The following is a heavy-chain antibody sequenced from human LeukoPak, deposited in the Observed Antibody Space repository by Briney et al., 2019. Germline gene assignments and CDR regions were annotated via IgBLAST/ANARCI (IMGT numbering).Heavy chain of an antibody. V-gene: IGHV3-23*01. CDR2: IIYDGRHT. J-gene: IGHJ4*02. CDR3: AKDGLSYDGSTHVYYFQS. CDR1: GFTFRMYA. D-gene: IGHD3-22*01. Sequence: GSLRLSCTAPGFTFRMYAMSWVRQAPGKGLESVASIIYDGRHTYYAASVKGRFTISRDNSQNTLYLQMNSLRAEDTALYYCAKDGLSYDGSTHVYYFQSLGQGTLVTVSS.